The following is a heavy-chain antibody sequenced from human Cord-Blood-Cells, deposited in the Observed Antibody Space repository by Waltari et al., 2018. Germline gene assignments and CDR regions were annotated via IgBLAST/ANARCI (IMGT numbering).Heavy chain of an antibody. CDR1: GGSISSSSYY. CDR3: ARRERSGYDYWYFDL. CDR2: IYYSGSS. J-gene: IGHJ2*01. V-gene: IGHV4-39*01. D-gene: IGHD5-12*01. Sequence: QLQLQESGPGLVKPSETLSLTCTVSGGSISSSSYYWGWIRQPPGKGLEWIGSIYYSGSSYDNPSLKGRVTIAVDTSKIQFSLRLSAVTAAHTAVYYCARRERSGYDYWYFDLWGRGTLVTVSS.